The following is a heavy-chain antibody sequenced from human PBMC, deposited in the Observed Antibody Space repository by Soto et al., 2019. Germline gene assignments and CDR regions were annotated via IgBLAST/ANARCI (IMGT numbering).Heavy chain of an antibody. CDR3: AKEPEMAGRGLYY. J-gene: IGHJ4*02. CDR1: GFTFGNFA. CDR2: INSNGDST. V-gene: IGHV3-23*01. Sequence: PGGSLRLSCAASGFTFGNFAMAWVRQAPGKGLEWVSTINSNGDSTYYADSVKGRFTISRDNSENTLYLQMNSLRVEDTAVYYCAKEPEMAGRGLYYWGQGTLVTVSS.